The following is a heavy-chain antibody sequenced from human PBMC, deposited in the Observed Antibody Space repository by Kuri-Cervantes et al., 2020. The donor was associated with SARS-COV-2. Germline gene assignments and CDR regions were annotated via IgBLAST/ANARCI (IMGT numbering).Heavy chain of an antibody. Sequence: GGSLRLSCAASGFTFSSYAMSWVRQAPGKGLEWVSAISGSGDVTYYADSVKGRFTISRDNSKNTLYLQMNSLRAEDTAIYYCAKLFGVVVAGTLDYWGQGALVPSPQ. J-gene: IGHJ4*02. D-gene: IGHD2-15*01. V-gene: IGHV3-23*01. CDR1: GFTFSSYA. CDR2: ISGSGDVT. CDR3: AKLFGVVVAGTLDY.